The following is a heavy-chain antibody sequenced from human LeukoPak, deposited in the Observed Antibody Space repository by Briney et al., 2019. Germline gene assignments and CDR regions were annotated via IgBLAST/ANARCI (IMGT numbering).Heavy chain of an antibody. CDR2: IGANSGDT. V-gene: IGHV1-18*01. Sequence: ASMKVSCKASGYTFSENGISWMRQAPGEGLEWMGWIGANSGDTKYAQKMQGRVTTTRETSTSTAHMELRNLRSDDTPIYYCARDRDYRFDNWGQGTLVTVS. J-gene: IGHJ4*02. D-gene: IGHD3-16*01. CDR3: ARDRDYRFDN. CDR1: GYTFSENG.